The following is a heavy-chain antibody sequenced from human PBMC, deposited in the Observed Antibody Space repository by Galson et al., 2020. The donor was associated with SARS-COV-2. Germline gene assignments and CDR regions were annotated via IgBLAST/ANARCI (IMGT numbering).Heavy chain of an antibody. V-gene: IGHV3-33*01. D-gene: IGHD3-22*01. CDR2: IFFDGSEK. CDR1: GFTFSSHA. CDR3: ARDGQTSSGGAFDY. Sequence: GESLKISCAASGFTFSSHAMHWVRQAPGKGLEWVAQIFFDGSEKYYGDSVKGRFTISRDSSKNTVYLQMNNLRADDTAVYYWARDGQTSSGGAFDYGGQGTLVTGSS. J-gene: IGHJ4*02.